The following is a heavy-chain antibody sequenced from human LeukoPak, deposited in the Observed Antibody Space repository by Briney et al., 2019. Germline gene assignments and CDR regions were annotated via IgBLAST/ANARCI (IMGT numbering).Heavy chain of an antibody. Sequence: SETLSLTCTVSGGSISSSSYYWGWIRQPPGKGLEWIGSIYFSGSTYYNPSLKSRVTISVDTSKNQFSLKLSPVTAADTAVYYCARGDSSGYRYWGQGILVTVSS. J-gene: IGHJ4*02. V-gene: IGHV4-39*01. CDR2: IYFSGST. CDR3: ARGDSSGYRY. CDR1: GGSISSSSYY. D-gene: IGHD3-22*01.